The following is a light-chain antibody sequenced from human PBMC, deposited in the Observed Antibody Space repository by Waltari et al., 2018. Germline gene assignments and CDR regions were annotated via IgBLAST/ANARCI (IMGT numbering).Light chain of an antibody. J-gene: IGKJ2*01. V-gene: IGKV3-15*01. CDR3: HQYNDGPPFN. CDR2: GAS. Sequence: EIVMTQSPATLSVSPGERAILSCRARQSVTTTLACYQQKPGQAPRLLIYGASTGATDIPARFSGSGSGTEFTLTISSLQSEDFAVYYCHQYNDGPPFNFGQGTKLEIK. CDR1: QSVTTT.